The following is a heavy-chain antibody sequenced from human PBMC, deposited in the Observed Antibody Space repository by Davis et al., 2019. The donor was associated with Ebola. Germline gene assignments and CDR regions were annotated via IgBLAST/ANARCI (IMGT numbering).Heavy chain of an antibody. CDR2: ISSSGSTI. Sequence: GGSLRLSCAASGFTFSSYEMNWVRQAPGKGLEWVSYISSSGSTIYYADSVKGRFTISRDNAKNSLYLQMNSLRDEDTAVYYCARGSSGWLGGYYYYYGMDVWGQGTTVTVSS. J-gene: IGHJ6*02. V-gene: IGHV3-48*03. CDR3: ARGSSGWLGGYYYYYGMDV. CDR1: GFTFSSYE. D-gene: IGHD6-19*01.